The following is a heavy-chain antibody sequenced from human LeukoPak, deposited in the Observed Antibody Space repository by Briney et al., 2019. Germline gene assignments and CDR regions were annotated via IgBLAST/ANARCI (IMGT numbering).Heavy chain of an antibody. D-gene: IGHD3-10*01. V-gene: IGHV3-21*01. CDR2: ISSSSSYI. CDR1: GFTFSSYS. CDR3: ARLEYYYVSGNYYKLFDY. J-gene: IGHJ4*02. Sequence: GGSLRLSCAASGFTFSSYSMNWVRQAPGKGLEWVSSISSSSSYIYYADSVKGRFTISRDNAKNSLYLQMNSLRAEDTAVYYCARLEYYYVSGNYYKLFDYWGQGTLVTVCS.